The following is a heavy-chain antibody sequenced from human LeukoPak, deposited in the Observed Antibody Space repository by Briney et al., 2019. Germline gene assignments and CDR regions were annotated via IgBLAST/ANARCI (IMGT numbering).Heavy chain of an antibody. CDR2: IYSDGST. Sequence: SGGSLRLSCVASGFTVRGNYISWVRQAPGKWLEWVSVIYSDGSTYYADSVKGRFTISRDNSKNTLYLQMDSLRAEDTAVYYCARGVYYGSGTGANWFDPWGQGTLVTVSS. J-gene: IGHJ5*02. CDR1: GFTVRGNY. V-gene: IGHV3-66*02. D-gene: IGHD3-10*01. CDR3: ARGVYYGSGTGANWFDP.